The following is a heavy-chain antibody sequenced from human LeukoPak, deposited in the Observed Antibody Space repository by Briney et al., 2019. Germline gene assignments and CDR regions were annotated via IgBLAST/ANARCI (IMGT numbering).Heavy chain of an antibody. CDR2: INHSGST. J-gene: IGHJ4*02. D-gene: IGHD2-2*01. Sequence: SETLSLTCAVYGGSFSGYYWSWIRQPPGKGLEWIGEINHSGSTNYNPSLKSRVTISVDTSKNQFSLKLSSVTAADTAVYYCARHPIRCSSTSCYAIDYWGQGTLVTVSS. V-gene: IGHV4-34*01. CDR1: GGSFSGYY. CDR3: ARHPIRCSSTSCYAIDY.